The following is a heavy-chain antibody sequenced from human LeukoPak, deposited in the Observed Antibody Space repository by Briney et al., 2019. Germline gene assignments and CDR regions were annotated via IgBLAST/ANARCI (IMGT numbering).Heavy chain of an antibody. CDR2: IYNSGST. CDR3: AREATVVTYYFDY. D-gene: IGHD4-23*01. CDR1: GYSISSGYY. J-gene: IGHJ4*02. Sequence: SLTXAVSGYSISSGYYWGWSRQPPGKGLEWIGSIYNSGSTYYNPSIKSRVTISVDTSKNKFCLKLSSVTAADTAVYYCAREATVVTYYFDYWGQGTLVTVSS. V-gene: IGHV4-38-2*02.